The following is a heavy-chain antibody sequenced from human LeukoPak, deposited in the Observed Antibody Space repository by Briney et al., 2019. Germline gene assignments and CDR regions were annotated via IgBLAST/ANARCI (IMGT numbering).Heavy chain of an antibody. CDR3: ARYQYRRVATKDVGGFDY. CDR1: GFSISSGYY. V-gene: IGHV4-38-2*01. CDR2: IYHSGST. D-gene: IGHD5-12*01. J-gene: IGHJ4*02. Sequence: SETLSLTCAVSGFSISSGYYWGCIRQPPGKGLEWIGSIYHSGSTNYNPSLKSRVTISVDTSKNQLSLKLSSVTAAETVVYYCARYQYRRVATKDVGGFDYWGQGTLVTVSS.